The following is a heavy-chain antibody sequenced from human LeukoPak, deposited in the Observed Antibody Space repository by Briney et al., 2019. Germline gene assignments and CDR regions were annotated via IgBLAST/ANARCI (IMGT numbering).Heavy chain of an antibody. CDR1: GGSISSSSYY. CDR3: ARDLYNSGGRGPLDAFDI. CDR2: IYYSGST. D-gene: IGHD6-25*01. Sequence: SETLSLTCTVSGGSISSSSYYWGWIRQPPGKGLEWIGSIYYSGSTYYNPSLKSRVTISVDTSKNQFSLKLSSVTAADTAVYYCARDLYNSGGRGPLDAFDIWGQGTMVTVSS. V-gene: IGHV4-39*02. J-gene: IGHJ3*02.